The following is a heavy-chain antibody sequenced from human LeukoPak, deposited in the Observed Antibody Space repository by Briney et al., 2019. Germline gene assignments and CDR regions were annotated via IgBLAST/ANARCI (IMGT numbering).Heavy chain of an antibody. D-gene: IGHD5-24*01. Sequence: PSETLSLTCTVSGGSISSYYWSWIRQPPGKGLEWIGYIYYSGSANYNPSLKSRVTISVDTSKNQFSLKLSSVTAADTAVYYCAREPRETPVDVDYWGQGTLVTVSS. J-gene: IGHJ4*02. CDR1: GGSISSYY. CDR3: AREPRETPVDVDY. CDR2: IYYSGSA. V-gene: IGHV4-59*01.